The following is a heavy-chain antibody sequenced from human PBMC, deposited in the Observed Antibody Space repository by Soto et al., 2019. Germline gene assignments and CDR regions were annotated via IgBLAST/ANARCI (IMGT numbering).Heavy chain of an antibody. Sequence: QVQLQESGPGLVKPSGTLSLTCAVSGGSISSSNWWSWVRQPPGKGLEWIGEIYHSGSNNYNTSPKSRVSRAVDKSKTSFTTNLSSVTAADTAVYSCARGLSTLSPLDYWGQGTLVTVSS. D-gene: IGHD3-16*02. J-gene: IGHJ4*02. CDR3: ARGLSTLSPLDY. V-gene: IGHV4-4*02. CDR1: GGSISSSNW. CDR2: IYHSGSN.